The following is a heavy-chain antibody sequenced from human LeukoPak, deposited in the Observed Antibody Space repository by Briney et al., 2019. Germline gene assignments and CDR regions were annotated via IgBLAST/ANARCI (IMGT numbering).Heavy chain of an antibody. CDR3: AGADTLVGATGFSDY. CDR1: GFTFSSYW. D-gene: IGHD1-26*01. V-gene: IGHV3-7*01. Sequence: GGSLRLSCAASGFTFSSYWMSWVRQAPGKGLEWVANIKQDGSEKYYVDSVKGRFTISRDNAKNSLYLQMNSLRAEDTAVYYCAGADTLVGATGFSDYWGQGTLVTVSS. CDR2: IKQDGSEK. J-gene: IGHJ4*02.